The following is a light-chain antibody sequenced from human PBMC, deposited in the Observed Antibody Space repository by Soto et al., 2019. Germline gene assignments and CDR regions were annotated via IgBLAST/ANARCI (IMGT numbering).Light chain of an antibody. CDR2: GAS. CDR3: QQYDSSPYT. Sequence: EIVLTQSPGTLSLSPGERATLSCRASQSVSSSYLAWYQRKPGQAPRLLIYGASSRATGIPDRFSGSGSGTDFTLTISRLEPEDFAVYYCQQYDSSPYTFGQGTELEIK. J-gene: IGKJ2*01. V-gene: IGKV3-20*01. CDR1: QSVSSSY.